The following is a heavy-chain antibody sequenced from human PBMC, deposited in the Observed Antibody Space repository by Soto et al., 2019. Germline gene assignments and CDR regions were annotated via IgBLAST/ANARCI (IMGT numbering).Heavy chain of an antibody. Sequence: SETLSLTCTVSGGSISSYYWSWIRQPPGKGLEWIGYIYYSGSTNYNPSLKSRVTISVDTSKNQFSLKLSSVTAADTAVYYCARSSIAVWPRYYYYGLDVWGQGTTVTVSS. D-gene: IGHD2-21*01. CDR2: IYYSGST. CDR3: ARSSIAVWPRYYYYGLDV. J-gene: IGHJ6*02. CDR1: GGSISSYY. V-gene: IGHV4-59*01.